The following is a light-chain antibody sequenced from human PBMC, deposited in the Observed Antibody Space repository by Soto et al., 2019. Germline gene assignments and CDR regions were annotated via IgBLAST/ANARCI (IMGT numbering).Light chain of an antibody. CDR3: QQYDNSPPCT. CDR1: QSVSSTS. Sequence: EIVLTQSPGTLSFSPGERATLSCRASQSVSSTSLAWYQQKPGQAPRLLIYGASNRATGIPDRFSGSGSGTDFTFTISRLEPEDFAVYYFQQYDNSPPCTFGQGTKVEIK. J-gene: IGKJ1*01. V-gene: IGKV3-20*01. CDR2: GAS.